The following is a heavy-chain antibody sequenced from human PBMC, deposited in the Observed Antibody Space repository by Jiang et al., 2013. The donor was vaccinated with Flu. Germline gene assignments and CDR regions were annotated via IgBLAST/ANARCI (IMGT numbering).Heavy chain of an antibody. J-gene: IGHJ4*02. CDR2: SRKKANSYTT. V-gene: IGHV3-72*01. Sequence: FSDHNMDWVRQAPGKGLEWVGRSRKKANSYTTEYAASVXGRFTISRDDSKNSLYLQMNSLKTEDSAVYYCAGSDCNGGLCYFDYWGQGTLVTVSS. CDR1: FSDHN. CDR3: AGSDCNGGLCYFDY. D-gene: IGHD2-15*01.